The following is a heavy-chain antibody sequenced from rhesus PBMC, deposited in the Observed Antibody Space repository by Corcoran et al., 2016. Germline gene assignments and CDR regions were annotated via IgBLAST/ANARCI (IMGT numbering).Heavy chain of an antibody. D-gene: IGHD1-44*01. V-gene: IGHV4-80*01. Sequence: QVQLQESGPGLVRPSETLSLTCAVSGGSFSRYWWSWIRQPPGKGLEWIGASHGKCGDTKYNPSLKSRVTISKDASKNQFSLKLSSVTAAGTAVYYCASDLHDYWGQGVLVAVSS. CDR1: GGSFSRYW. J-gene: IGHJ4*01. CDR2: SHGKCGDT. CDR3: ASDLHDY.